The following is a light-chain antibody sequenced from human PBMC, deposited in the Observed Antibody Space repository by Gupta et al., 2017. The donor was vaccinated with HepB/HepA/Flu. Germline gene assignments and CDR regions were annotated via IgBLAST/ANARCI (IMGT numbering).Light chain of an antibody. J-gene: IGKJ4*01. CDR3: QQFNSYSLT. Sequence: EIQMTQSPSTLSASVGDRVTLTCRASQSIGISLAWYQQKPGKAPNLLIYKASSLQSGVPSRFSGSGSGTEFTLTISSLQPDDFATYYCQQFNSYSLTFGGGTKVEI. CDR1: QSIGIS. CDR2: KAS. V-gene: IGKV1-5*03.